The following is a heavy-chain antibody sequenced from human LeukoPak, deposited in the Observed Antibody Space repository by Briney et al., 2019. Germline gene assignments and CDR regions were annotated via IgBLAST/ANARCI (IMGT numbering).Heavy chain of an antibody. CDR3: AKDRVPHSWLYSGSFPGY. Sequence: TGGSLRLSCAASGFTFSSYGMHWVRQAPGKGLEWVAVIWYDGSNKYYADSVKGRFTISRDNSKNTLYLQMNSLRAEDTAVYYCAKDRVPHSWLYSGSFPGYWGQGTLVTVSS. CDR1: GFTFSSYG. D-gene: IGHD1-26*01. CDR2: IWYDGSNK. J-gene: IGHJ4*02. V-gene: IGHV3-33*06.